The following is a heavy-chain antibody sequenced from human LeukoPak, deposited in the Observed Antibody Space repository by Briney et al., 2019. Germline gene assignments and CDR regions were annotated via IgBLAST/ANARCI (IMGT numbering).Heavy chain of an antibody. CDR1: GFTFSSYA. CDR2: ISGSGGST. J-gene: IGHJ4*02. V-gene: IGHV3-23*01. D-gene: IGHD3-22*01. CDR3: AKDWDPGYCDSSGSYPDY. Sequence: PGGSLRLSCSASGFTFSSYAMSWVRQAPGKGLEWVSVISGSGGSTYYADSVKGRFTISRDNSKNTLYLQMNSLRAEDAAVYYCAKDWDPGYCDSSGSYPDYWGQGTLVTVSS.